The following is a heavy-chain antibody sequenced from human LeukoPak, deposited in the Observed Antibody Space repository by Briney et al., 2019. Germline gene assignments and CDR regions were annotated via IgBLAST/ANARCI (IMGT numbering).Heavy chain of an antibody. Sequence: ASVKISCKASGYTFTSYYMHWVRQAPGQGLEWMGIINPSGGSTSYAQKFQGRVTMTRDMSTSTVYMELSSLRSEDTAVYYCARGTTIFGVVLYYFDYWGQGTLVTVSS. D-gene: IGHD3-3*01. J-gene: IGHJ4*02. V-gene: IGHV1-46*01. CDR2: INPSGGST. CDR3: ARGTTIFGVVLYYFDY. CDR1: GYTFTSYY.